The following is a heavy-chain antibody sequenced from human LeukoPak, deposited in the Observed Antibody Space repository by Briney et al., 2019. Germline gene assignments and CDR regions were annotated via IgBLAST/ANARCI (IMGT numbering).Heavy chain of an antibody. CDR1: GGSFSGYY. D-gene: IGHD6-13*01. V-gene: IGHV4-34*01. J-gene: IGHJ4*02. CDR2: INHSGST. Sequence: SETLSLTCAVYGGSFSGYYWSWIRQPPGKGLEWIGEINHSGSTNYNPSLKSRVTISVDTSKNQFSLKLSSVTAADTAVYYCAREAGIAAPAQFDYWGQGTLVTVSS. CDR3: AREAGIAAPAQFDY.